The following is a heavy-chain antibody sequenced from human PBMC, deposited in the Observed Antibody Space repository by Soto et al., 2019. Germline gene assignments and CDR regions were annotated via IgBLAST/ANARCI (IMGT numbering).Heavy chain of an antibody. D-gene: IGHD2-2*01. CDR1: GFTVSSNY. V-gene: IGHV3-53*01. CDR2: IYSGGST. Sequence: GGSLRLSCAASGFTVSSNYMSWVRQAPGKGLEWVSVIYSGGSTYYADSVKGRFTISRDNSKNTLYLQMNSLRAEDTAVYYCARDRVVVPAAPIYYYYGMDVWGQGTTVTVSS. CDR3: ARDRVVVPAAPIYYYYGMDV. J-gene: IGHJ6*02.